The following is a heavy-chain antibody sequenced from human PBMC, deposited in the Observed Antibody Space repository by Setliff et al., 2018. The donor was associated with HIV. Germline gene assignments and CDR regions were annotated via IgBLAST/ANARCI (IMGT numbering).Heavy chain of an antibody. CDR2: IYYSGST. Sequence: PSETLSLTCTVSGGSISSGGYYWSWIRQHPGKGLEWIGYIYYSGSTYYNPSLKSRVTISIDTSNNQFSLKLSSVTAADTAVYYCARGGRSTVSTVCWFDPWGQGILVTVSS. CDR1: GGSISSGGYY. J-gene: IGHJ5*02. V-gene: IGHV4-31*03. D-gene: IGHD4-4*01. CDR3: ARGGRSTVSTVCWFDP.